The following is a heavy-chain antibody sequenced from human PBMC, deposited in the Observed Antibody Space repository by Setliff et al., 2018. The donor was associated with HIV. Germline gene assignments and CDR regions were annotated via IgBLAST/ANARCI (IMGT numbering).Heavy chain of an antibody. D-gene: IGHD6-19*01. J-gene: IGHJ4*02. V-gene: IGHV4-30-4*08. CDR3: ARWGVAVAGTRGQFDY. CDR2: IYYSGST. Sequence: PSETLSLTCTVSGGSISSGDYYWSWIRQPPGKGLEWIGYIYYSGSTYYNPSLKSRVTISVDTSKNQFSLKLSSVTAADTAVYYCARWGVAVAGTRGQFDYWGQGTLVTVSS. CDR1: GGSISSGDYY.